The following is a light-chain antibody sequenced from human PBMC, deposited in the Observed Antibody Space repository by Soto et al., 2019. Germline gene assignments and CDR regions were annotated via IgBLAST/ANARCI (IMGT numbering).Light chain of an antibody. J-gene: IGKJ1*01. CDR2: GAS. V-gene: IGKV3-15*01. Sequence: EIVMTQSPATLSVSPGERATLSCRASQGVSSNLAWYQQKPGQAPRLLIYGASTRATGIPARFSGSGSGTEFTLTISSLQSEDFAVYYCHQYNNWPETFGQGTKVDIK. CDR1: QGVSSN. CDR3: HQYNNWPET.